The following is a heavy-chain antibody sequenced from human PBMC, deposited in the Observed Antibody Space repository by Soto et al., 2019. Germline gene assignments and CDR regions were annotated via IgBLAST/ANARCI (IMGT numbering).Heavy chain of an antibody. V-gene: IGHV4-59*01. J-gene: IGHJ4*02. CDR2: MHYSGTT. CDR1: GASISSYY. CDR3: SAGNDY. D-gene: IGHD6-13*01. Sequence: QVQLQESGPGLVKPSETLSLTCTVSGASISSYYWNWIRQPPGKGLEWIGNMHYSGTTNYNPSLKSQVTISVDTSKNQFSLKLSSVTAADTAVYYCSAGNDYWGQGTLVTVSS.